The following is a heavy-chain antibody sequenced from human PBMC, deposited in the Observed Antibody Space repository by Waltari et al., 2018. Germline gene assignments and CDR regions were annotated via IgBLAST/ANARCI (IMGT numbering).Heavy chain of an antibody. CDR1: GGSISSYY. Sequence: QVQLQESGPGLVKPSETLSLTCTVSGGSISSYYWSWIRQPAGKGLEWIGRIYTSGSTNYNPSLKSRVTMSVDTSKNQFSLKLSSVTAADTAVYYCAREGSSSWYSVGYYYYYMDVWGKGTTVTVSS. V-gene: IGHV4-4*07. CDR3: AREGSSSWYSVGYYYYYMDV. D-gene: IGHD6-13*01. J-gene: IGHJ6*03. CDR2: IYTSGST.